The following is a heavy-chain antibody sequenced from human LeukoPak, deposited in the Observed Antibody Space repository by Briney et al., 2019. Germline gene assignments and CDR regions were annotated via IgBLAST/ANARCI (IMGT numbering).Heavy chain of an antibody. Sequence: SETLSVTCTVSGGSISSYYWSWIRQPAGKGVECIGRIYSSGSANYNPSLKSRVTMSVDTSKNQFSLKVTSVTAADTAVYYCARGGGRYSSGWYLFDYWGQGTLVTVSS. CDR2: IYSSGSA. CDR3: ARGGGRYSSGWYLFDY. V-gene: IGHV4-4*07. CDR1: GGSISSYY. D-gene: IGHD6-19*01. J-gene: IGHJ4*02.